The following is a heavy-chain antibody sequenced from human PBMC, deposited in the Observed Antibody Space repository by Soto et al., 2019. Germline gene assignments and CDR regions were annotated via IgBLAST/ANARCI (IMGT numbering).Heavy chain of an antibody. J-gene: IGHJ6*02. CDR2: IVPIFGTA. CDR3: AVGGSTVETAVVSQYFYGMDV. Sequence: QVQLVQSGAEVKKPGSSVKVSCKASGGTFISYAISWLRQAPGQGLEWMGGIVPIFGTAHYAQKFQGRVTIPSAESTTTAYMEVGRLRSEDTAVYYCAVGGSTVETAVVSQYFYGMDVWGHGTTVSVSS. CDR1: GGTFISYA. V-gene: IGHV1-69*05. D-gene: IGHD5-18*01.